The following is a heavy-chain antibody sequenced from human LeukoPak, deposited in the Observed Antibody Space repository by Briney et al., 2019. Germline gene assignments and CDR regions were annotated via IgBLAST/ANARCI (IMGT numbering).Heavy chain of an antibody. CDR3: ARGRDDYVWGSYRYTGPVYFDY. CDR1: GGSFSGYY. CDR2: INHSGST. Sequence: SETLSLTCAVYGGSFSGYYWSWIRQPPGKGLEWIGEINHSGSTNYNPSLKSRVTISVDTSKNQFSLKLSSVTPADTAVYYCARGRDDYVWGSYRYTGPVYFDYWGQGTLVTVSS. V-gene: IGHV4-34*01. D-gene: IGHD3-16*02. J-gene: IGHJ4*02.